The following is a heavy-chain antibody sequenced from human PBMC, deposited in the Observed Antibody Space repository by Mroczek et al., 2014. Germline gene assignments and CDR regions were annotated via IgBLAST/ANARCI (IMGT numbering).Heavy chain of an antibody. D-gene: IGHD2-15*01. J-gene: IGHJ4*02. CDR2: SRNKAKGLTT. CDR3: TRSCSGGSGSCHDDY. V-gene: IGHV3-72*01. Sequence: VQLVQSGGGLVQPGGSLRLSCIASGFSFSDYYMDWVRQGPGKGLEWLGRSRNKAKGLTTEYAASVKGRFTISRDDSKHSLYLQINSLKTEDTAVYYCTRSCSGGSGSCHDDYWGQGTLVTVSS. CDR1: GFSFSDYY.